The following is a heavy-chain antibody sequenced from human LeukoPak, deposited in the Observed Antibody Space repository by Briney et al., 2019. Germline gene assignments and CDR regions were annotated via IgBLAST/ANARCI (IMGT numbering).Heavy chain of an antibody. Sequence: GGSLRLSCAASGFTFSSYSMNWVRPAPGKGLEWVSSISSSSDYIYYADSVKGRFAISRDSATNSLYLQLNSLRAEDTAVYYCAIRGHSNAFDYWGQGTLVTVSS. CDR1: GFTFSSYS. V-gene: IGHV3-21*01. D-gene: IGHD5-18*01. CDR3: AIRGHSNAFDY. J-gene: IGHJ4*02. CDR2: ISSSSDYI.